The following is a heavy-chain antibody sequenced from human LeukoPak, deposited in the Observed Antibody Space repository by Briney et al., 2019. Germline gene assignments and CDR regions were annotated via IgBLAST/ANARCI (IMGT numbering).Heavy chain of an antibody. J-gene: IGHJ4*02. CDR1: GFTFSSYA. Sequence: GGSLRLSCAASGFTFSSYAMSWVRQAPGKGLEWVSAISGSGGNTYYADSVKGRFTISRDNSKNTLYLQMNSLRAEDTAVYYCAKKRGLYYDSSGYCFDYWGQGTLVTVSS. V-gene: IGHV3-23*01. CDR2: ISGSGGNT. CDR3: AKKRGLYYDSSGYCFDY. D-gene: IGHD3-22*01.